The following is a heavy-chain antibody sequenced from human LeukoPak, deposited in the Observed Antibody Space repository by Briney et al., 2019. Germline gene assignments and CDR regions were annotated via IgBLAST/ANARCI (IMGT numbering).Heavy chain of an antibody. D-gene: IGHD2-8*01. V-gene: IGHV3-74*01. J-gene: IGHJ4*02. Sequence: GGSLRLSCAASGFTFSSYAMSWVRQAPGKGLVWVSRIHSDGSSTSYADSVKGRFTISRDNAKNTLYLQMNSLTAEDMAVYYCARDRSYGLDYWGQGTLVTVSS. CDR3: ARDRSYGLDY. CDR1: GFTFSSYA. CDR2: IHSDGSST.